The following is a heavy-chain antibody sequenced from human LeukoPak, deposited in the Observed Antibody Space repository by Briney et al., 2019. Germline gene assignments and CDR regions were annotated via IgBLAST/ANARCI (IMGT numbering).Heavy chain of an antibody. CDR2: IGISSGNK. CDR1: GFPFSEYS. Sequence: GGSLRLSCAASGFPFSEYSMNWVRQAPGKGLEWVSYIGISSGNKKYADSVKGRFTVSADNARNSLYLQMNSLRVEDTAVYYCARDHNYAFDNWGQGTLVTVSS. CDR3: ARDHNYAFDN. D-gene: IGHD1-1*01. J-gene: IGHJ4*02. V-gene: IGHV3-11*06.